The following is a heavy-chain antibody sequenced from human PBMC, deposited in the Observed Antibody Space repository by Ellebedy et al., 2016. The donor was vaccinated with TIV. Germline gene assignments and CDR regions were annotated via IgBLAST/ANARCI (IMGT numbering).Heavy chain of an antibody. CDR2: INPSVGST. CDR1: GYTFTSYF. J-gene: IGHJ4*02. CDR3: ARVGSGLQVTTPHFDY. Sequence: AASVKVSCKTSGYTFTSYFMHWVRQAPGHGLEWMGIINPSVGSTNYAPKFQGRVTMTRDTSTSTVYMELSRLRSEDTAMYYCARVGSGLQVTTPHFDYWGQGTLVTVSS. D-gene: IGHD3-22*01. V-gene: IGHV1-46*01.